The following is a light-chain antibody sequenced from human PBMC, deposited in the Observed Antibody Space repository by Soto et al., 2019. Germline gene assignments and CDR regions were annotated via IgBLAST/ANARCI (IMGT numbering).Light chain of an antibody. Sequence: EIVMTQSPATLSVSPVERATLSCMASQSVSSDLAWYHQKPGQAPRLLIYDASDRATGIPVRFSGSGSGTDFTLTISSLEPEDFALYYCQQRNNWPITFGQGTRLEIK. CDR2: DAS. V-gene: IGKV3-11*01. CDR3: QQRNNWPIT. J-gene: IGKJ5*01. CDR1: QSVSSD.